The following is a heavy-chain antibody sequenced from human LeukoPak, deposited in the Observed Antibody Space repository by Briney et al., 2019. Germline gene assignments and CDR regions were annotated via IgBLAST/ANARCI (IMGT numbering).Heavy chain of an antibody. CDR3: ARATSGIYYYFDY. Sequence: PSETLSLTCTVSGVSISGYYWSWIRQPAGKGLEWIGRINTSGSTNYNPPLKSQATMSVDTSKNQFSLRLSSVTAADTAVYYCARATSGIYYYFDYWGQGTLVTVFS. V-gene: IGHV4-4*07. CDR2: INTSGST. J-gene: IGHJ4*02. CDR1: GVSISGYY. D-gene: IGHD1-26*01.